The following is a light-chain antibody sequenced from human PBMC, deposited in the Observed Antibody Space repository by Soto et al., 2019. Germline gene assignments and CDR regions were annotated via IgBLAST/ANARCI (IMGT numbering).Light chain of an antibody. J-gene: IGLJ3*02. CDR1: ISNLGSNF. CDR3: AGWDYSLSGLV. V-gene: IGLV1-47*01. Sequence: QSVLTQPPSASGTPGQRVTISCSGSISNLGSNFIYWYQQLPGAAPKLLISRNNERPSGVPDRFSGTKSGTSASLAISRLRSEDEDDYHCAGWDYSLSGLVLGGGPKLTVL. CDR2: RNN.